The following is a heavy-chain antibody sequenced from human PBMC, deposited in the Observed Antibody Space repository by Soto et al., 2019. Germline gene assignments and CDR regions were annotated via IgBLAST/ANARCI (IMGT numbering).Heavy chain of an antibody. CDR1: GYTFTSYS. V-gene: IGHV1-3*01. CDR2: IHPADGKT. CDR3: ARALYYYDSSGYGMDV. J-gene: IGHJ6*02. Sequence: ASVKVSCKTSGYTFTSYSIHWVRQAPGHRPEWMGRIHPADGKTIYSQMFQGRVTITRDDSTTTAYMELSSLRSEDTAVYYCARALYYYDSSGYGMDVWGQGTTVTVSS. D-gene: IGHD3-22*01.